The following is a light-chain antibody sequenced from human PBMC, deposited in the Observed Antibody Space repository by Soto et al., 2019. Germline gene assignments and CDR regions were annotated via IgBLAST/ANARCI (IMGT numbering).Light chain of an antibody. J-gene: IGKJ3*01. CDR2: WAS. CDR1: QSVLYTANNKNY. V-gene: IGKV4-1*01. CDR3: QHYYSSPFT. Sequence: SVMTQSPDSLAVSLGERATINCKSSQSVLYTANNKNYLAWYQHKPGQPPKLLISWASSRESGVPDRFSGSGSGTDFTLTISSLQAEDVAVYYCQHYYSSPFTFGPGTKVDIK.